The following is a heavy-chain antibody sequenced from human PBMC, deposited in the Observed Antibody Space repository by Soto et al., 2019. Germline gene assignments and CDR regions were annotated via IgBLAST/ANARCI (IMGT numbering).Heavy chain of an antibody. CDR1: GFTFGACA. D-gene: IGHD5-18*01. J-gene: IGHJ4*02. V-gene: IGHV3-23*01. CDR2: INAGGTGT. CDR3: VQGYGGLDG. Sequence: PGGSLRLSCVASGFTFGACAMTWVRQAPGKGLEWVASINAGGTGTYYADSVKDRFSISRDNSKDTAFLQMNSLRAEDTAVYYCVQGYGGLDGWGQGTLVTVSS.